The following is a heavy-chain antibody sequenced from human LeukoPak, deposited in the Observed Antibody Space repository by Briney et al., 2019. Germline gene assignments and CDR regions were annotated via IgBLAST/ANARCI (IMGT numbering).Heavy chain of an antibody. CDR3: ARLGITIRALTPFDY. D-gene: IGHD3-10*01. Sequence: PGGSLRLSCAASGFPFSSYAMTWVRQAPGKGLEWIGSIYHSGSTYYNPSLKSRVTISVDTSKNQFSLKLSSVTAADTAVYYCARLGITIRALTPFDYWGQGTLVTVSS. CDR2: IYHSGST. CDR1: GFPFSSYA. J-gene: IGHJ4*02. V-gene: IGHV4-38-2*01.